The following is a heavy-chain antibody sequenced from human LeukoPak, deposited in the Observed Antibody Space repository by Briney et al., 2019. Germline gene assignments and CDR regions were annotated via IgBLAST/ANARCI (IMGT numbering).Heavy chain of an antibody. J-gene: IGHJ4*02. Sequence: GGSLRLSCSASRFTFSNYGMHRVRQAPGKGLQWVAFIWFDGSNKYYADSVKGRFTISRDNSKNTLYLQINSLRAEDTAVYYCARDRGNSHFDYWGQGTLVTVSS. CDR1: RFTFSNYG. V-gene: IGHV3-33*01. CDR3: ARDRGNSHFDY. CDR2: IWFDGSNK. D-gene: IGHD3-10*01.